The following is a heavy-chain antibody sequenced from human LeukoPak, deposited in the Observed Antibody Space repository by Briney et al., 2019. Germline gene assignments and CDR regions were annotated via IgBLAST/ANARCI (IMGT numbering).Heavy chain of an antibody. Sequence: GGSLRLSCAASGFTFSTYAMNWVRQAPGEGLEWVSSIGGSSTSLYYADSLKGRFTISRDNAKNSLYLQMNSLRAEDTAVYYCARDWGVFGYDSPNYWGQGTLVTVSS. V-gene: IGHV3-21*01. CDR2: IGGSSTSL. CDR1: GFTFSTYA. CDR3: ARDWGVFGYDSPNY. J-gene: IGHJ4*02. D-gene: IGHD3-16*01.